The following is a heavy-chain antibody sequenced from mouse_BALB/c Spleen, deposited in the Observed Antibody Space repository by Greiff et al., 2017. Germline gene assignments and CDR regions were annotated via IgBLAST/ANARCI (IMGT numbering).Heavy chain of an antibody. J-gene: IGHJ4*01. V-gene: IGHV2-9*02. CDR3: AREDDGYYGYAMDY. Sequence: QVQLQQSGPGLVAPSQSLSITCTVSGFSLTSYGVHWVRQPPGKGLEWLGVIWAGGSTNYNSALMSRLSISKDNSKSQVFLKMNSLQTDDTAMYYCAREDDGYYGYAMDYWGQGTSVTVSS. CDR2: IWAGGST. CDR1: GFSLTSYG. D-gene: IGHD2-3*01.